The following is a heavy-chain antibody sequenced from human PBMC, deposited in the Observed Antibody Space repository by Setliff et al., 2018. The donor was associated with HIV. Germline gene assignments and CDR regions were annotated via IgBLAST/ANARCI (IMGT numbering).Heavy chain of an antibody. CDR1: GGSISDDKW. CDR3: TRAPGGGKDYFAY. V-gene: IGHV4-4*02. CDR2: IYHTGRT. D-gene: IGHD3-16*01. Sequence: SETLSLTCAVSGGSISDDKWWNWVRQPPGKGLEWIGEIYHTGRTNYDSSLKSRVTMSVDKTKNEFSLKMTSVTAADTAVYYCTRAPGGGKDYFAYWGRGILVTVSS. J-gene: IGHJ4*02.